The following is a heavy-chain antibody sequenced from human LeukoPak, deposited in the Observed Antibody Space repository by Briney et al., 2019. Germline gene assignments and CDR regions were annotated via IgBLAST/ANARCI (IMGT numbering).Heavy chain of an antibody. J-gene: IGHJ1*01. Sequence: SETLSLTCTVSGGSISPYYWSWIRQPAGKGLEWIGRIYTSGSTNYNPSLKSRDTMSVDTSKNQFSLKLSSVTAADTAVYYCASWDTYYYDSSGYPPGFQHWGQGTLVTVSS. CDR2: IYTSGST. V-gene: IGHV4-4*07. CDR3: ASWDTYYYDSSGYPPGFQH. CDR1: GGSISPYY. D-gene: IGHD3-22*01.